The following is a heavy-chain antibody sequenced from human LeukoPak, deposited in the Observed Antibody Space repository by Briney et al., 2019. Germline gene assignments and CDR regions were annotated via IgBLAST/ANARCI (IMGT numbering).Heavy chain of an antibody. D-gene: IGHD3-10*01. CDR1: GYTFTGYY. CDR2: INPNSGGT. Sequence: ASVKVSCKASGYTFTGYYMHWVRRAPGQGLEWMGWINPNSGGTNYAQKFQGRVTMTRDTSISTAYMELSRLRSDDTAVYYCARGLGGSGSKGGWFDPWGQGTLVTVSS. V-gene: IGHV1-2*02. CDR3: ARGLGGSGSKGGWFDP. J-gene: IGHJ5*02.